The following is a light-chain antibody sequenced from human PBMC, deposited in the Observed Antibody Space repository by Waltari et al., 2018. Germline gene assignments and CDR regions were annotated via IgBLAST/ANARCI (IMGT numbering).Light chain of an antibody. CDR2: GAS. CDR3: QQYGTSLST. Sequence: EIVLTQSPGTLSLSPGDRATLSCRASQSVTNNYLAWYQQKRGQAPRALIYGASSRASGVPDRFSGSGSGTDFTLTISRLEPEDFAVYYCQQYGTSLSTFGQGTRVEIK. CDR1: QSVTNNY. J-gene: IGKJ1*01. V-gene: IGKV3-20*01.